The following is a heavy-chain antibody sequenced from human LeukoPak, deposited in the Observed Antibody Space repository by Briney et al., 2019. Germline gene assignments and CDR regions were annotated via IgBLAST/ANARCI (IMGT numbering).Heavy chain of an antibody. CDR3: ARALPSSYYYFDY. D-gene: IGHD6-13*01. CDR2: ISSSGNSI. J-gene: IGHJ4*02. CDR1: GFTVISYE. V-gene: IGHV3-48*03. Sequence: QPGGSLRLSCAASGFTVISYEMNWVRQAPGKWLEWVSYISSSGNSIFYADSVKGRFTISRDNAKNSLYLQMNSLRAEDTAVYYCARALPSSYYYFDYWGQGTLVTVSS.